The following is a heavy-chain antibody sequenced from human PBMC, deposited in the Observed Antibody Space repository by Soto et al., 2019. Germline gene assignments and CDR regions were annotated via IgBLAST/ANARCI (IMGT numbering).Heavy chain of an antibody. CDR3: ARDRAAGRFDY. CDR2: IIPIFGTA. D-gene: IGHD6-13*01. Sequence: SVKVSCKASGYTFTGYYMHWVRQAPGQGLEWMGGIIPIFGTANYAQKFQGRVTITADESTSTAYMELSSLRSEDTAVYYCARDRAAGRFDYWGQGTLVTVSS. J-gene: IGHJ4*02. V-gene: IGHV1-69*13. CDR1: GYTFTGYY.